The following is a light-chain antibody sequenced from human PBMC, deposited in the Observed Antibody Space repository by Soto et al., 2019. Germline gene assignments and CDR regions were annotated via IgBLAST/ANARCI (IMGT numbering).Light chain of an antibody. CDR3: QQYGSAPPWT. Sequence: EIVLTQSPGTLSLSPGERATLSCRASQSVSSSYLAWYQQKPGQAPRLLIYGASSRATGIPDRFSGSGSGTHFTLTISRLEPEDCAVYYCQQYGSAPPWTFGQGTKLEIK. V-gene: IGKV3-20*01. CDR2: GAS. CDR1: QSVSSSY. J-gene: IGKJ1*01.